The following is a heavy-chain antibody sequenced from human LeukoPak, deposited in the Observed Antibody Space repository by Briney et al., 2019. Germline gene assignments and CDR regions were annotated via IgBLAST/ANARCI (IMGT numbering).Heavy chain of an antibody. CDR1: GYTFTSYD. CDR3: AREFLWFGELSYYFDY. V-gene: IGHV1-8*01. D-gene: IGHD3-10*01. CDR2: MNPNSGNT. J-gene: IGHJ4*02. Sequence: ASVKVSCKASGYTFTSYDINWVRQATGQGLEWMGWMNPNSGNTGYAQKFQGRVTMTRNTSISTAYMELSSLRSEDTAVCYCAREFLWFGELSYYFDYWGQGTLVTVSS.